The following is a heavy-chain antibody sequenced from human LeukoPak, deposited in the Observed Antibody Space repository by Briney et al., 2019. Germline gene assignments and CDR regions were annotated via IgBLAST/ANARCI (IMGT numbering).Heavy chain of an antibody. J-gene: IGHJ6*03. V-gene: IGHV4-61*01. Sequence: SETLSLTCTVSGYSISSGYYWSWIRQPPGKGLEWIGNIYYSGSTNYNPSLKSRVTISVDTSKNQFSLKLSSVTAADTAVYYCTRGSIAYYYMDVWGKGTTVTISS. D-gene: IGHD3-22*01. CDR1: GYSISSGYY. CDR2: IYYSGST. CDR3: TRGSIAYYYMDV.